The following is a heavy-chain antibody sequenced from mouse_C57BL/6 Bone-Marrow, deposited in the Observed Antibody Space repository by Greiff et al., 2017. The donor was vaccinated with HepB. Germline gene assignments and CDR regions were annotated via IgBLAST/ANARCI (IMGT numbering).Heavy chain of an antibody. J-gene: IGHJ1*03. CDR2: IDPSDSYT. D-gene: IGHD1-1*01. CDR1: GYTFTSYW. Sequence: QVQLQQPGAELVMPGASVKLSCKASGYTFTSYWMHWVKQRPGQGLEWIGEIDPSDSYTNYNQKFKGKSTLTVDKSSSTAYMQLSSLTSEDSAVYCCARPITTVVGRWYFDVWGTGTTVTVSS. CDR3: ARPITTVVGRWYFDV. V-gene: IGHV1-69*01.